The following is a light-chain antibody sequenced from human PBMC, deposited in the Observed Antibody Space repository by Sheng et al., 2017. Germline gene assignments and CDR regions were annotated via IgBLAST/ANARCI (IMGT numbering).Light chain of an antibody. CDR1: SSDVGNYDY. Sequence: QSALTQPASLSGSPGQSITISCTGTSSDVGNYDYVAWYQQHPDKAPKLMIYDVDSRPSGVPNRFSGSKSGNTASLTISGLQSDDEAECSSYSRSNTLVFGGGTKLTVL. J-gene: IGLJ2*01. CDR3: SSYSRSNTLV. V-gene: IGLV2-14*01. CDR2: DVD.